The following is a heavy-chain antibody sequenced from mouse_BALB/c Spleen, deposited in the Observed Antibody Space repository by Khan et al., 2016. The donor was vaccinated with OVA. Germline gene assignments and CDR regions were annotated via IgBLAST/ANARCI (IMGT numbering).Heavy chain of an antibody. CDR2: ILPGSGSR. J-gene: IGHJ2*01. Sequence: QVQLQQSGAELMKPGASVKISCKATGYTFSDYWLEWVKQRPGHGLEWIGEILPGSGSRNYNEKFKGKATFTADISSKTTYMQLSSLTSEDSAVYYCARVNDGSRDYFDYWGQGTTLTVSS. CDR1: GYTFSDYW. V-gene: IGHV1-9*01. D-gene: IGHD1-1*01. CDR3: ARVNDGSRDYFDY.